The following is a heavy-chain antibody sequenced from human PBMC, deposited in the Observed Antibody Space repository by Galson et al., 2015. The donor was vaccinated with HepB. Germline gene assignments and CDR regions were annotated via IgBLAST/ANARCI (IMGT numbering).Heavy chain of an antibody. CDR2: IWYDGSKK. Sequence: SLRLSCAASGIGFSSHGMHWVRQAPGKGLEWVPVIWYDGSKKYYTQSAEGRFTISRDNSKNTLYLQMNSLRAEDTAVYYCARYYGDYAAFDIWGHGTMVTVSS. D-gene: IGHD4-17*01. CDR1: GIGFSSHG. J-gene: IGHJ3*02. V-gene: IGHV3-33*01. CDR3: ARYYGDYAAFDI.